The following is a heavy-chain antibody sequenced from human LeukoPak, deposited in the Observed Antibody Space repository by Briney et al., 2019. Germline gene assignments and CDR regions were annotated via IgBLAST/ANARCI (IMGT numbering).Heavy chain of an antibody. CDR2: ISWNSGSI. V-gene: IGHV3-9*01. J-gene: IGHJ6*02. CDR1: GFTFDDYA. CDR3: AKDCYAGYSYGYRQHGMDV. Sequence: GGSLRLSCAASGFTFDDYAMHWIRQAPGKGLEWVSGISWNSGSIGYADSVKGRFTISRDNAKNSLYLQMNSLRAEDTALYYCAKDCYAGYSYGYRQHGMDVWGQGTTVTVSS. D-gene: IGHD5-18*01.